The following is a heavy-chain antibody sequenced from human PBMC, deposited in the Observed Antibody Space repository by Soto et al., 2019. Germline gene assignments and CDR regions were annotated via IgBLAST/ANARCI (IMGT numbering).Heavy chain of an antibody. CDR1: EGYFSGYC. J-gene: IGHJ5*02. V-gene: IGHV4-34*01. CDR2: INHSGST. Sequence: SETLCLPCGVYEGYFSGYCGSWIRQPPGKGLEWIGEINHSGSTNYNPSLKSRVTISVDTSKNQFSLKLSSVTAADTAVYSCARDRGGVASNWLDPWGQGTLVTV. CDR3: ARDRGGVASNWLDP. D-gene: IGHD3-10*01.